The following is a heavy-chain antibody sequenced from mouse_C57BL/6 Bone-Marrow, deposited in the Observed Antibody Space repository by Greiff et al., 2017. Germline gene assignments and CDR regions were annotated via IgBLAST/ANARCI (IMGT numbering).Heavy chain of an antibody. CDR3: TIYYGNYGTLNDV. J-gene: IGHJ1*03. CDR1: GFNIKDYY. D-gene: IGHD2-1*01. CDR2: IDPEDGDT. Sequence: VQLQQSGAELVRPGASVKLSCTASGFNIKDYYMHWVKQRPEQGLEWIGRIDPEDGDTEYAPKFQGKATMTADKSSNTAYLQLSSLTSEDTAVYYCTIYYGNYGTLNDVWGTGTTVTVSS. V-gene: IGHV14-1*01.